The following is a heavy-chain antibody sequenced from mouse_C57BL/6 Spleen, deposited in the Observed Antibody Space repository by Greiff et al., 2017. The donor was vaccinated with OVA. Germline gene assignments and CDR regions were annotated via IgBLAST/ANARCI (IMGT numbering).Heavy chain of an antibody. CDR1: GFTFSDYY. V-gene: IGHV5-16*01. CDR2: INYDGSST. D-gene: IGHD2-3*01. J-gene: IGHJ1*03. CDR3: ARDDYDGYFDV. Sequence: EVKLVESEGGLVQPGSSMKLSCTASGFTFSDYYMAWVRQVPEKGLEWVANINYDGSSTYYLDSLKSRFIISRDNAKNILYLQMSSLKSEDIATYYCARDDYDGYFDVWGTGTTVTVSS.